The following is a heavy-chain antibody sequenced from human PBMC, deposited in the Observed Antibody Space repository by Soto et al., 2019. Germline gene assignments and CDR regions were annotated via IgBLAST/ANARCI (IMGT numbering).Heavy chain of an antibody. D-gene: IGHD2-21*01. Sequence: SETLSLTCTVSGGSISSVGYYWSWIRQHPGKGLEWIGYIYYSGSTYYNPSLKSRVTISVDTSKNQFSLKLSSVTAAATAVYYCARKFGRYCGSEGYSRFFDFWGQGTLVIVSS. CDR3: ARKFGRYCGSEGYSRFFDF. V-gene: IGHV4-31*03. J-gene: IGHJ4*02. CDR2: IYYSGST. CDR1: GGSISSVGYY.